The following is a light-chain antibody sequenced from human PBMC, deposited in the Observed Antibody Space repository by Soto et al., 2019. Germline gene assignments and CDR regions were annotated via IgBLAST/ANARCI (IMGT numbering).Light chain of an antibody. CDR2: GAS. V-gene: IGKV3-20*01. Sequence: EIVMTQSPGTLSVSPGERVTLSCRASQSVSSKLVWYQRKPGQAPRLLMYGASSRATGTPDRISGGGSGTDFTLTISRLEPEDFAVYYCQHYVTSSITFGQGTRLEIK. CDR1: QSVSSK. CDR3: QHYVTSSIT. J-gene: IGKJ5*01.